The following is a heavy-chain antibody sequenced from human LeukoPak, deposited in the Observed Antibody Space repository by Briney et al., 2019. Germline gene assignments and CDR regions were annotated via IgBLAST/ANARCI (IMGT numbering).Heavy chain of an antibody. Sequence: PGGSLRLSCAASGFAFSSYAMSWVRQAPGKGLEWVSAISGSGGSTYYADSVKGRFTISRDNSKNTLYLQMNSLRAEDTAVYYCAKSVVPAATPNWFDPWGQGTLVTVSS. CDR1: GFAFSSYA. V-gene: IGHV3-23*01. D-gene: IGHD2-2*02. CDR3: AKSVVPAATPNWFDP. CDR2: ISGSGGST. J-gene: IGHJ5*02.